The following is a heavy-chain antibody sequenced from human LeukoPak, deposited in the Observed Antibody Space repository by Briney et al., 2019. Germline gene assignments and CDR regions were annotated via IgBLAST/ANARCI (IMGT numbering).Heavy chain of an antibody. CDR1: GGSFSGYY. CDR2: INHSGST. D-gene: IGHD2-21*02. Sequence: SETLSLTCAVYGGSFSGYYWSWIRQPPGKGLEWIGEINHSGSTNYNPSLKSRVTISVDTSKNQFPLKLSSVTAADTAVYYCARGWQGRTAYYYYIDVWGKGTTVTVSS. CDR3: ARGWQGRTAYYYYIDV. J-gene: IGHJ6*03. V-gene: IGHV4-34*01.